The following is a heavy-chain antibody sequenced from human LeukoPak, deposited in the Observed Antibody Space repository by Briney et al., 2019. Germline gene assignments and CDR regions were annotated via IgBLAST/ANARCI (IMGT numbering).Heavy chain of an antibody. V-gene: IGHV3-9*01. CDR2: ISWNSGSI. Sequence: GGSLRLSCAASGFTFDDYAMHWVRQAPGKGLEWVSGISWNSGSIGYADSVKGRFTISRDNAKNSLYLQMNSLRAEDTAVYYCAREGYDSYGSLDYWGQGTLVTVSS. D-gene: IGHD5-18*01. CDR3: AREGYDSYGSLDY. CDR1: GFTFDDYA. J-gene: IGHJ4*02.